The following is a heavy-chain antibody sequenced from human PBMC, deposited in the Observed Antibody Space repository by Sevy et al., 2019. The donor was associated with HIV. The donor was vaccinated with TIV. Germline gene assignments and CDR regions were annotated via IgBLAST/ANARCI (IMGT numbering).Heavy chain of an antibody. J-gene: IGHJ4*02. CDR3: ARRYFDL. V-gene: IGHV3-7*01. CDR2: IRQDGNEI. CDR1: GFTFDTYW. Sequence: GGSLRLSCAASGFTFDTYWMQWVRQAPGKGREWVANIRQDGNEIYYADSVKGRFTISRDNAKESLYLQMTNLRVEDTAFYYCARRYFDLWGQGILVTVSS.